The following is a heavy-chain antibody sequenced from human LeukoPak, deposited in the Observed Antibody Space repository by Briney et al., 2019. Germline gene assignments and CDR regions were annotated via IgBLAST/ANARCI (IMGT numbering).Heavy chain of an antibody. CDR1: GGSISSYY. D-gene: IGHD3-10*01. Sequence: PSETLSPTCTVSGGSISSYYWSWIRQPPGKGLEWIGYIYYSGSTNYNPSLKSRVTISVDTSKNQFSLKLSSVTAADTAVYYCARATQWFGEFLDVWGQRTLVTVSS. J-gene: IGHJ4*02. CDR2: IYYSGST. CDR3: ARATQWFGEFLDV. V-gene: IGHV4-59*01.